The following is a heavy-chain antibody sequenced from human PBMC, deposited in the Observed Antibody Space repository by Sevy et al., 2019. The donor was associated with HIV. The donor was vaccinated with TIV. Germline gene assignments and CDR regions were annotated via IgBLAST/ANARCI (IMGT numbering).Heavy chain of an antibody. CDR3: AREYYDSSGSGYYYYGMDV. CDR1: GGTFSSHA. V-gene: IGHV1-69*13. D-gene: IGHD3-22*01. Sequence: ASVKVSCKASGGTFSSHAISWVRQAPGQGLEWMGGIIPIFGTANYAQKFQGRVTITADESTSTAYMELSSLRSEDTAVYYCAREYYDSSGSGYYYYGMDVWGQGTTVTVSS. J-gene: IGHJ6*02. CDR2: IIPIFGTA.